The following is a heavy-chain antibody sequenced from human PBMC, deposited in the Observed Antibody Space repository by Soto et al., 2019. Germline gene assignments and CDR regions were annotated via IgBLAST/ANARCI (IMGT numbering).Heavy chain of an antibody. V-gene: IGHV3-30-3*01. CDR3: ASEYYRFNSGYGFSMDV. D-gene: IGHD5-12*01. Sequence: QVQLVESGGGVVQPGRSLRLSCAASGFTFSSYAMHWVRQAPGKGLEWVAVISYDGSNKYYADSVKGRFTISRDNSKNTMYLQMNSLRAEDTAVYYCASEYYRFNSGYGFSMDVWGQGTTVTVSS. CDR1: GFTFSSYA. J-gene: IGHJ6*02. CDR2: ISYDGSNK.